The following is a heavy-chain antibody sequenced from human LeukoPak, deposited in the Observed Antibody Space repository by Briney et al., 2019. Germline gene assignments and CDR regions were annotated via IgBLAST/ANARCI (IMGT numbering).Heavy chain of an antibody. Sequence: SETLSLICTVSGGSISSYYWSWIRQPAGKGLEWIGRIYTSGSTNYNPSLKSRVTMSVDTSKNQFSLKLSSVTAADTAVYYCARVADYGRSPPLWGQGTMVTVSS. J-gene: IGHJ3*01. CDR1: GGSISSYY. CDR3: ARVADYGRSPPL. D-gene: IGHD4-17*01. V-gene: IGHV4-4*07. CDR2: IYTSGST.